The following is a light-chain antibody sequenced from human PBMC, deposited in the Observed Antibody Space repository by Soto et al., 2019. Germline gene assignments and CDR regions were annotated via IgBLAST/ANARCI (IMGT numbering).Light chain of an antibody. J-gene: IGKJ5*01. CDR3: QQRNVWPPIT. CDR1: QRIHTS. Sequence: VLTQSPATLSLSPGERATLSCRASQRIHTSLAWYQQKSGKPAPLVIYDSTLRADGVPDRFGGSRSGTEFTLTINSLEPEDFAVYYCQQRNVWPPITFGQGTRLEIK. CDR2: DST. V-gene: IGKV3-11*01.